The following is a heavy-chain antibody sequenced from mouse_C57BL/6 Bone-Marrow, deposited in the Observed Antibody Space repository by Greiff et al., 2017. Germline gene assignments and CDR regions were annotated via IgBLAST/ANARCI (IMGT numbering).Heavy chain of an antibody. V-gene: IGHV1-72*01. Sequence: QVQLQQPGAELVKPGASVKLSCKASGYTFTSYWMHWVKQRPGRGLEWIGRIAPNSGGTKYNEKFKSKATLTVAKPSSPAYMQLSSLTSEYSAVXYYARGSNSTWYFDYWGQGTTLTVSS. CDR1: GYTFTSYW. CDR3: ARGSNSTWYFDY. CDR2: IAPNSGGT. D-gene: IGHD2-5*01. J-gene: IGHJ2*01.